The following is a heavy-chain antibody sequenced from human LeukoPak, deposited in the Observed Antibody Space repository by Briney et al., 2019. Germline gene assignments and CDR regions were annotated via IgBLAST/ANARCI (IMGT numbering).Heavy chain of an antibody. V-gene: IGHV3-21*01. CDR1: GFTFSSYS. CDR3: ARDIVATSGDAFDI. Sequence: GGSLRLSCAASGFTFSSYSMNWVRQAPGKGLEWVSSISSSSSCIYYADSVKGRFTISRDNAKNSLYLQMNSLRAEDTAVYYCARDIVATSGDAFDIWGQGTMVTVSS. D-gene: IGHD5-12*01. CDR2: ISSSSSCI. J-gene: IGHJ3*02.